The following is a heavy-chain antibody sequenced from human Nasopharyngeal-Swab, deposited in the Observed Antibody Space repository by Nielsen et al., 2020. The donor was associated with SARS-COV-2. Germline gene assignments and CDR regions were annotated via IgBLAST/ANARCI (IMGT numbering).Heavy chain of an antibody. CDR2: IYPGDSDT. CDR3: ARRFYGAGSGQGYYI. J-gene: IGHJ3*02. CDR1: GYTFSNHW. D-gene: IGHD6-13*01. V-gene: IGHV5-51*01. Sequence: GESLKISCKGSGYTFSNHWIGWVRQMPGKGPEWMGMIYPGDSDTRYSPSFQGQVTISVDKSISTAYLQWRSLKATDTAIYYCARRFYGAGSGQGYYIWGRGTVVTVSS.